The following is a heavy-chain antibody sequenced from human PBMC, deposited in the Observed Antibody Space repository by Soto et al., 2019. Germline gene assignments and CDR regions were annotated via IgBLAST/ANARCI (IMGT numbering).Heavy chain of an antibody. Sequence: EVQLVESGGGLVQPGGSLRLSCVASGFTFSSHEMNWVRQAPGKGLEWVSYISSSGSPIDYADSVRGRFTISRDNAKNSLFLQMNSLRDEDTAVYYCAGEEGYWGRMDVWGQGTTVTVSS. J-gene: IGHJ6*02. D-gene: IGHD2-15*01. CDR1: GFTFSSHE. CDR2: ISSSGSPI. CDR3: AGEEGYWGRMDV. V-gene: IGHV3-48*03.